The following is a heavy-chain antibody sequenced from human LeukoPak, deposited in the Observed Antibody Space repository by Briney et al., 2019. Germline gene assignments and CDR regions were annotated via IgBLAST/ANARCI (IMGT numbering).Heavy chain of an antibody. V-gene: IGHV5-51*01. CDR3: ARTAGGRPAALGGSPLDY. CDR2: FYPGDSDT. J-gene: IGHJ4*02. Sequence: GESLKISCKGSGYSFTNYWIGWVRQMPGKGLEWMGIFYPGDSDTRYSPSFQGHVTISADKSISTAYLQWSSLKASDSAMYYCARTAGGRPAALGGSPLDYWGQGTLVTVSS. D-gene: IGHD2-2*01. CDR1: GYSFTNYW.